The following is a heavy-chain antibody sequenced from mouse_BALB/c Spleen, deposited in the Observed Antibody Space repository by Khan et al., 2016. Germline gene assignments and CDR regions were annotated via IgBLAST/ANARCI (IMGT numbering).Heavy chain of an antibody. D-gene: IGHD1-1*01. Sequence: HLQQSGAELARPGASVKLSCKASGYTFTSYWMQWVKQRPGQGLEWIGAIYPGDGDTRYTQKFKGKATLTADKSSSTAYMQLSSLASEDSVVYYCASYYGSSYDYFDYWGQGTTLTVSS. CDR3: ASYYGSSYDYFDY. V-gene: IGHV1-87*01. CDR2: IYPGDGDT. J-gene: IGHJ2*01. CDR1: GYTFTSYW.